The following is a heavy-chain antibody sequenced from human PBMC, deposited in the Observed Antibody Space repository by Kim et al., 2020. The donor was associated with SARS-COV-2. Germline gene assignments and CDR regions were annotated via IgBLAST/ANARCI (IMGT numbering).Heavy chain of an antibody. CDR1: GGSISSYY. Sequence: SETLSLTCTVSGGSISSYYWSWIRQPPGKGLEWIGYIYYSGSTNYNPSLKSRVTISVDTSKNQFSLKLSSVTAADTAVYYCARGVVPAAPISWFDPWGQG. D-gene: IGHD2-2*01. J-gene: IGHJ5*02. CDR2: IYYSGST. CDR3: ARGVVPAAPISWFDP. V-gene: IGHV4-59*01.